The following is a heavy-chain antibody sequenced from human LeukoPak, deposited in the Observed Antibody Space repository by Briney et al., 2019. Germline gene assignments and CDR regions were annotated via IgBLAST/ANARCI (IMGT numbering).Heavy chain of an antibody. D-gene: IGHD3-10*01. J-gene: IGHJ4*02. CDR1: GFTFDDYG. Sequence: PGGSLRLSCAASGFTFDDYGMSWVRQAPGKGLEWVSGINWNGGSTGYADSVKGRFTISRDNAKNSLYLQMNSLRAEGTALYYCAREGVTMVRGVINYFDYWGQGTLVTVSS. V-gene: IGHV3-20*04. CDR2: INWNGGST. CDR3: AREGVTMVRGVINYFDY.